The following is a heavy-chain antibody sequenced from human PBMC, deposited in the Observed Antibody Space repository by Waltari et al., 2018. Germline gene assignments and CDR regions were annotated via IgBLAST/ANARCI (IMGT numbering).Heavy chain of an antibody. CDR2: INPNRGGT. CDR3: APIVGATGFDY. CDR1: GYTFTGYY. Sequence: QVQLVQSGAEVKKPGASVKVSCKASGYTFTGYYMHWVRQAPGQGLEWMGWINPNRGGTNYAQKFQGRVTMTRDTSISTAYMELSRLRSDDTAVYYCAPIVGATGFDYWGQGTLVTVSS. D-gene: IGHD1-26*01. J-gene: IGHJ4*02. V-gene: IGHV1-2*02.